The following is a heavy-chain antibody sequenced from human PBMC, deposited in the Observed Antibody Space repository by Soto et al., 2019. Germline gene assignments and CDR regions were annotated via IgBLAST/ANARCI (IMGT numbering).Heavy chain of an antibody. CDR3: SHKGGGDRILDF. CDR1: GFSLSTNGVG. D-gene: IGHD3-16*01. V-gene: IGHV2-5*02. Sequence: QITLKESGPTLVKPTQTLTLTCTFSGFSLSTNGVGVVWIRQPPGKALEWLALIYWDDSKEYSPSLRSRLTINEDTAKTQVVLKMTNMDPVDTAKYYWSHKGGGDRILDFWGQGTLVTVSS. J-gene: IGHJ4*02. CDR2: IYWDDSK.